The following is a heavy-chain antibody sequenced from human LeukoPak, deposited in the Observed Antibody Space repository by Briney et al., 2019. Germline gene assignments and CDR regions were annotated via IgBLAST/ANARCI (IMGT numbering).Heavy chain of an antibody. D-gene: IGHD6-13*01. Sequence: SETLSLTCAVYGGSFSGYYWSWIRQPPGKGLEWIGEITHGGSTNYNPSLKGRVTISVDTSKNQFSLELNSVTAADTAVYYCARGGWHSRSWYFDYWGQGTLVTVSS. J-gene: IGHJ4*02. CDR1: GGSFSGYY. V-gene: IGHV4-34*01. CDR2: ITHGGST. CDR3: ARGGWHSRSWYFDY.